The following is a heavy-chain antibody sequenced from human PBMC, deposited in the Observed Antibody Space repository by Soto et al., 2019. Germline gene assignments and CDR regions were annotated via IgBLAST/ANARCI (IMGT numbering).Heavy chain of an antibody. Sequence: GESLKISCKGSGYSFTSYWIGWVRQIPGKGLEWMGIIYPGDSDTRYSPSFQGQVTISADKSISTAYLQWSSLKASDTAMYYCARAYYDILTGSYGFDYWGQGTLVTVSS. J-gene: IGHJ4*02. CDR1: GYSFTSYW. D-gene: IGHD3-9*01. V-gene: IGHV5-51*01. CDR2: IYPGDSDT. CDR3: ARAYYDILTGSYGFDY.